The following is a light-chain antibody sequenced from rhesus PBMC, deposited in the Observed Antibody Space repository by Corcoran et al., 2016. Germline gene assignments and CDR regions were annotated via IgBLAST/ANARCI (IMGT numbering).Light chain of an antibody. CDR1: QSDGSY. Sequence: ETVVTQSPAILSLSPGERATLSCRASQSDGSYLAWYQQKPGQAPRLHIYGASSRAIGVPDRYSGSGSGTDFTLTISSLGPENVGVDYSQQSSSLSTFGGGAKVKLK. CDR3: QQSSSLST. J-gene: IGKJ4*01. CDR2: GAS. V-gene: IGKV3-24*04.